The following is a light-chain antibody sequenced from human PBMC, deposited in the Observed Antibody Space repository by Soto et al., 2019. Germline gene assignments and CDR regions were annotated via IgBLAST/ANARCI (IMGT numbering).Light chain of an antibody. V-gene: IGKV1-5*01. Sequence: DIQMTQSPSTLSASVGDRVTITCRASQSITTWLAWYQQKPGKAPKLLIFDASSLESGVPSRFGVSGSGTEFTLTISSLQPDDFATYYCQQYISYPTWTFGQGTKVEIK. CDR2: DAS. J-gene: IGKJ1*01. CDR1: QSITTW. CDR3: QQYISYPTWT.